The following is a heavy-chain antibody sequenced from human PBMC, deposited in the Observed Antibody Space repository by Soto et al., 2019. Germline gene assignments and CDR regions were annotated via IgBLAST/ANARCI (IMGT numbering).Heavy chain of an antibody. CDR3: TRPLYCSRTSCANWFDP. D-gene: IGHD2-2*01. CDR1: GFTFSGSA. CDR2: TRSKANSYAT. J-gene: IGHJ5*02. Sequence: PGGSLRLSCAASGFTFSGSAMHWVRQASGKGLEWVGRTRSKANSYATAYAASVKGRFTISRDDSKNTAYLQMNSLKTEATAVYYCTRPLYCSRTSCANWFDPWGQGTLVTVSS. V-gene: IGHV3-73*01.